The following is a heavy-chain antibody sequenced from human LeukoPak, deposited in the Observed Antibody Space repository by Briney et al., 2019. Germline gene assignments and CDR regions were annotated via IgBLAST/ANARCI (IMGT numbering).Heavy chain of an antibody. J-gene: IGHJ1*01. V-gene: IGHV3-23*01. Sequence: GGSLRLSCAASGFTFSTYGMSWVRQVPGKGLEWVSAISGSGDAPYYADSVKGRFTISRDNSRNTIYLQINSLRAEDTAIYYCAKAPISNWGSLFENWGQGTQVIVSA. D-gene: IGHD7-27*01. CDR1: GFTFSTYG. CDR3: AKAPISNWGSLFEN. CDR2: ISGSGDAP.